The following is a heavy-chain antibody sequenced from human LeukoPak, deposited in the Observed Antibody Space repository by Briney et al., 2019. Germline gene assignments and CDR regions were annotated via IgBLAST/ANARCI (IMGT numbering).Heavy chain of an antibody. CDR2: IYPGDSDT. D-gene: IGHD2-2*01. Sequence: GESLKISCKGSGYSFTSYWIGWVRQMPGKGLEWMGIIYPGDSDTRYSPSFQGQVTISADKSISTAYLQWSGLKASDTAMYYCARPGYCSSTSCLFAFDIWGQGTMVTVSS. J-gene: IGHJ3*02. V-gene: IGHV5-51*01. CDR1: GYSFTSYW. CDR3: ARPGYCSSTSCLFAFDI.